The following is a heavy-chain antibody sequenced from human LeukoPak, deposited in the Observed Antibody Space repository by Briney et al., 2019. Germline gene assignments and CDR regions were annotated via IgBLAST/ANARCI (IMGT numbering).Heavy chain of an antibody. CDR2: VSPYNGNT. CDR3: ATAEVRFLEWLFDVWFDP. Sequence: ASVKVSCKASGYTFISYGIRWVRQAPGQGLEWMGWVSPYNGNTKYAQNVQGRVTMTTDRSTSTAYMELRSLTSDDTAVYYCATAEVRFLEWLFDVWFDPWGQGTLVTVSS. J-gene: IGHJ5*02. D-gene: IGHD3-3*01. V-gene: IGHV1-18*01. CDR1: GYTFISYG.